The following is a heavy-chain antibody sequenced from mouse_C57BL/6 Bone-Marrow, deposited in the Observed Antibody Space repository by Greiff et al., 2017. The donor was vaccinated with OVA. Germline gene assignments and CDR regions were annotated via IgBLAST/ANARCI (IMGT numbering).Heavy chain of an antibody. CDR2: ISDGGSYT. D-gene: IGHD3-2*02. CDR1: GFTFSSYA. J-gene: IGHJ3*01. V-gene: IGHV5-4*01. Sequence: EVQVVESGGGLVKPGGSLKLSCAASGFTFSSYAMSWVRQTPEKRLEWVATISDGGSYTYYPDNVKGRFTISRDNAKNNLYLQMSHLKSEDTAMYYCARDRAGGRQLRLRFAYWGQGTLVTVSA. CDR3: ARDRAGGRQLRLRFAY.